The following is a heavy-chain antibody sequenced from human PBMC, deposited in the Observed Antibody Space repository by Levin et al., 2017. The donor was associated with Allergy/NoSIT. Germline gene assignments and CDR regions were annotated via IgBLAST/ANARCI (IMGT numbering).Heavy chain of an antibody. D-gene: IGHD1-26*01. CDR2: INSDGSST. Sequence: LSLTCAASGFTFSTYWMHWVRQTPGKGLVWVSRINSDGSSTNYADSVKGRFTISRDNAKNTLYLQMNTLRAEDTAVDYCTRGVTVDATTPLDYWGQGTLVTVSA. CDR3: TRGVTVDATTPLDY. J-gene: IGHJ4*02. CDR1: GFTFSTYW. V-gene: IGHV3-74*01.